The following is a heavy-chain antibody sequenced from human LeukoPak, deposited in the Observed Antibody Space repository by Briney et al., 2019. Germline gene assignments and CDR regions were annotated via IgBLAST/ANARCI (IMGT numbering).Heavy chain of an antibody. CDR1: GGSFSGYY. V-gene: IGHV4-34*01. D-gene: IGHD3-16*02. CDR2: INHSGST. CDR3: ARGRGDYVWGSYRSSGAFDI. Sequence: PSETLSLTCAVYGGSFSGYYWSWIRQPPGKGLEWIGEINHSGSTNYNPSLKSRVTISVDTSKNQFSLRLSSVTAADTAVYYCARGRGDYVWGSYRSSGAFDIWGRGTMVTVSS. J-gene: IGHJ3*02.